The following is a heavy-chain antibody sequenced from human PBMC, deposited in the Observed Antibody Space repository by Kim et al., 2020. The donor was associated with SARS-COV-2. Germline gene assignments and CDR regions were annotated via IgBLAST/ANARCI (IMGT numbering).Heavy chain of an antibody. CDR2: ISSSGSTI. D-gene: IGHD6-19*01. CDR3: AREVNSGWYYRWGTFDY. CDR1: GFTFSDYY. V-gene: IGHV3-11*01. J-gene: IGHJ4*02. Sequence: GGSLRLSCAASGFTFSDYYMSWIRQAPGKGLEWVSYISSSGSTIYYADSVKGRFTISRDNAKNSLYLQMNSLRAEDTAVYYCAREVNSGWYYRWGTFDYWGQGTLVTVSS.